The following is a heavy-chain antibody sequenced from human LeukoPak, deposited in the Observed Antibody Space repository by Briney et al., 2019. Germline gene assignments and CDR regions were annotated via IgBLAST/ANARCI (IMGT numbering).Heavy chain of an antibody. D-gene: IGHD3-3*02. Sequence: SETLSLTCTVSGGSTSSSSYYWGWIRQPPGKGLEWIGSIYYSGSTYYNPSLKSRVTISVDTSKNQFSLKLSSVTAADTAVYYCARGSPHFTDYWGQGTLVTVSS. CDR3: ARGSPHFTDY. V-gene: IGHV4-39*07. J-gene: IGHJ4*02. CDR2: IYYSGST. CDR1: GGSTSSSSYY.